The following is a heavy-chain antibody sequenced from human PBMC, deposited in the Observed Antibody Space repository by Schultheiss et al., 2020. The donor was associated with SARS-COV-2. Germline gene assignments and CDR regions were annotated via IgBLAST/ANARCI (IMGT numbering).Heavy chain of an antibody. V-gene: IGHV3-13*01. CDR2: ISGSGGST. CDR3: ARARGIAVAGGVSVVYYFDY. J-gene: IGHJ4*02. D-gene: IGHD6-19*01. CDR1: GFTFSSYD. Sequence: GGSLRLSCAASGFTFSSYDMHWVRQATGKGLEWVSAISGSGGSTYYADSVKGRFTISRDNAKNSLYLQMNSLRAEDTAVYYCARARGIAVAGGVSVVYYFDYWGQGTLVTVSS.